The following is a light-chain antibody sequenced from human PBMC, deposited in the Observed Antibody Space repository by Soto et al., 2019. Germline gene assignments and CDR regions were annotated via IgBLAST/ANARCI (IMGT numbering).Light chain of an antibody. CDR1: SSDVGGYNY. CDR3: CSYAGSYTYV. Sequence: QSVLTQPRSGSGAAGQSVSISCTGTSSDVGGYNYVSWYQQHPGKAPKLMIYDVSKRPSGVPDRFSGSKSGNTASLTISGLQAEDEADYYCCSYAGSYTYVFGTGTKVTVL. V-gene: IGLV2-11*01. CDR2: DVS. J-gene: IGLJ1*01.